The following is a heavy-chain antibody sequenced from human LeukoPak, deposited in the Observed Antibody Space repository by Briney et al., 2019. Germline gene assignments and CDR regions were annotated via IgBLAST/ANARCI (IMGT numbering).Heavy chain of an antibody. Sequence: PGGSLRLSCAASGFTFSSYSMNWVRQAPGKGLEWVSSISSSSSYIYYADSVKGRFTISRDNAKNSLYLQMDSLRAEDTAVYHCARDGSYDSSGYHDYWGQGTLVTVSS. V-gene: IGHV3-21*01. CDR1: GFTFSSYS. CDR3: ARDGSYDSSGYHDY. D-gene: IGHD3-22*01. J-gene: IGHJ4*02. CDR2: ISSSSSYI.